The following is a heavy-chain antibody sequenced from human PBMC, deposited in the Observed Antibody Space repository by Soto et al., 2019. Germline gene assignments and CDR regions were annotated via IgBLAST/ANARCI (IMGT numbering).Heavy chain of an antibody. CDR1: GGSFSGYY. Sequence: QVQLQQWGAGLLKPSETLSLTCAVYGGSFSGYYWSWIRQPPGKGLEWIGEINHSGSTNYNPSLKXRXTXXVDTSKNQFSLKLSSVTAADTAVYYCARGQGGFDPWGQGTLVTVSS. V-gene: IGHV4-34*01. CDR2: INHSGST. J-gene: IGHJ5*02. CDR3: ARGQGGFDP.